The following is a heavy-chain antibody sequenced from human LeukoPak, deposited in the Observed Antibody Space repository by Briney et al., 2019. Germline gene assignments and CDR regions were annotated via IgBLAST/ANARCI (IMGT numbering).Heavy chain of an antibody. Sequence: PGGSLRLSCAASGFTFSSYEMNWVRQAPGKGLEWVSYISSSGSTIYYADSVKGRFTISRDNAKNSLYLQMNSLRAEDTAVYYCASGQTPLWLGELTSNYWGQGTLVTVSS. D-gene: IGHD3-10*01. CDR2: ISSSGSTI. V-gene: IGHV3-48*03. CDR3: ASGQTPLWLGELTSNY. J-gene: IGHJ4*02. CDR1: GFTFSSYE.